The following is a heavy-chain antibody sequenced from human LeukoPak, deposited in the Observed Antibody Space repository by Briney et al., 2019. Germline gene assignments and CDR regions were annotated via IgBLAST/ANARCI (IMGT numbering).Heavy chain of an antibody. CDR1: GGSISSGSYY. Sequence: SETLSLTCTVSGGSISSGSYYWSWIRQPPGKGLEWIGSIYYSGSTYYNPSLKSRVTISVDTSKNQFSLKLSSVTAADTAVYYCARGPIVVVVAATSPFDYWGQGTLVTVSS. J-gene: IGHJ4*02. D-gene: IGHD2-15*01. CDR2: IYYSGST. V-gene: IGHV4-39*07. CDR3: ARGPIVVVVAATSPFDY.